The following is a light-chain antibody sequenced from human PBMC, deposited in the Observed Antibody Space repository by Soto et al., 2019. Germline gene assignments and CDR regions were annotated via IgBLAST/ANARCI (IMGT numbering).Light chain of an antibody. J-gene: IGKJ1*01. V-gene: IGKV3-20*01. CDR1: QIFTSNY. CDR3: QQYGNSRT. CDR2: GAS. Sequence: EIVLTQSPCTLSLSPGERATLSCRASQIFTSNYLAWYQQKPGQAPRLLIYGASSRATGIPDRFSGSGSVTDFTLTINRLEPEDFAVYYCQQYGNSRTFGQGTQVEIK.